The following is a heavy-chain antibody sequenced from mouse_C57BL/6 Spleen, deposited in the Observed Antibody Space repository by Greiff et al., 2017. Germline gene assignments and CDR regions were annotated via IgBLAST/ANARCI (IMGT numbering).Heavy chain of an antibody. CDR2: IDPSDSYT. Sequence: VQLQQPGAELVKPGASVKLSCKASGYTFTSYWMQWVKQRPGQGLEWIGEIDPSDSYTNYNQKFKGKATLTVDTSSSTAYMQLSSLTSEDSAVYYCARRLNYYAMDYWGQGTSVTVSS. V-gene: IGHV1-50*01. CDR3: ARRLNYYAMDY. J-gene: IGHJ4*01. CDR1: GYTFTSYW.